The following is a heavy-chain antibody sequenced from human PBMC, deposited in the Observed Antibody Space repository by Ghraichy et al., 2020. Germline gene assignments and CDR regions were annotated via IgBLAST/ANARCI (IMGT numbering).Heavy chain of an antibody. CDR3: ARGRDGYNFFTNDAFDI. V-gene: IGHV4-59*01. D-gene: IGHD5-24*01. CDR1: GGSISSYY. Sequence: SETLSLTCTVSGGSISSYYWSWIRQPPGKGLEWIGYIYYSGSTNYNPSLKSRVTISVDTSKNQFSLKLSSVTAADTAVYYCARGRDGYNFFTNDAFDIWGQGTMVTVSS. J-gene: IGHJ3*02. CDR2: IYYSGST.